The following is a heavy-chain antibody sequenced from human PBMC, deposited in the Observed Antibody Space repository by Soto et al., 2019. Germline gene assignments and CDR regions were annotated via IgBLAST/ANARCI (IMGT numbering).Heavy chain of an antibody. D-gene: IGHD6-13*01. Sequence: GGSLRLSCAASGFTFSSYSMNWVRQAPGKGLEWVSYISSSSSTIYYADSVKGRFTISRDNAKNSLYLQMNSLRAEDTAVYYCARHPDRIAKTGWFDPWGKETLLTVSS. CDR2: ISSSSSTI. CDR1: GFTFSSYS. V-gene: IGHV3-48*01. CDR3: ARHPDRIAKTGWFDP. J-gene: IGHJ5*02.